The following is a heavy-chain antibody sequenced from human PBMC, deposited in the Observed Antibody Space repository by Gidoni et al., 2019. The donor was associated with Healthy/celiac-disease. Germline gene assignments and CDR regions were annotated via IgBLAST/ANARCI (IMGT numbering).Heavy chain of an antibody. Sequence: QVQLVESGGGVVQPGRSLRLSCAASGFPFRSYGMDWVRQAPGKGLEWVAVIWYDGSNKYYADSVKGRFTISRDNSKNTLYLQMNSLRAEDTAVYYCARDRDPSSPGTPNWFDPWGQGTLVTVSS. D-gene: IGHD1-1*01. V-gene: IGHV3-33*01. CDR1: GFPFRSYG. CDR3: ARDRDPSSPGTPNWFDP. CDR2: IWYDGSNK. J-gene: IGHJ5*02.